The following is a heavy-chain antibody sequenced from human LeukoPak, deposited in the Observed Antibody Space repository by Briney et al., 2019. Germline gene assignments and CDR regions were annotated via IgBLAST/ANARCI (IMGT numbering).Heavy chain of an antibody. CDR1: GYTFTSYG. J-gene: IGHJ4*02. CDR2: ISAYNGNT. CDR3: VRAGYCSGGSCPVGYYFDC. D-gene: IGHD2-15*01. Sequence: ASVKVSCKASGYTFTSYGISWVRQAPGQGLAWMGWISAYNGNTNYAQEFQGRVTMTTDASTSTAYMELRSLRSGDTAVYYCVRAGYCSGGSCPVGYYFDCWGQGTLVTVSS. V-gene: IGHV1-18*01.